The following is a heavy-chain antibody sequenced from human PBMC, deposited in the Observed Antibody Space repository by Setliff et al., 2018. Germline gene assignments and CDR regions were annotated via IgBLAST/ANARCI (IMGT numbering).Heavy chain of an antibody. CDR3: ARAEYTSSSLYYYMDV. Sequence: ASVKVSCKASRYTFNDYYIHWVRQPPGQGLEWMGRINPSSGGTDDAQNFLGRVTMTRDTAISTAYMELSRLTSDDTAVYYCARAEYTSSSLYYYMDVWGKGTTVTVSS. J-gene: IGHJ6*03. D-gene: IGHD6-6*01. V-gene: IGHV1-2*06. CDR2: INPSSGGT. CDR1: RYTFNDYY.